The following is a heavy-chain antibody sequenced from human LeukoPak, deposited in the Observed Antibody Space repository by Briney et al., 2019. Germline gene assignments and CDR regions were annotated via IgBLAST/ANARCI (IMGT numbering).Heavy chain of an antibody. Sequence: GGSLRHSCAASGFTFSSYGRSWVRQAPGKGLEWVSAISGSGDSTYYADSVKGRFTISRDNSKNTLYLQMNGLRAEDTAVYYCAKEGFGNYYSAYFDYWGQGTLVTVSS. D-gene: IGHD1-26*01. V-gene: IGHV3-23*01. CDR2: ISGSGDST. J-gene: IGHJ4*02. CDR3: AKEGFGNYYSAYFDY. CDR1: GFTFSSYG.